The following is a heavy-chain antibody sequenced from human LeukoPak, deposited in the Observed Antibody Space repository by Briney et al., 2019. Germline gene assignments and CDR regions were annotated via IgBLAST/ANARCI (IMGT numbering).Heavy chain of an antibody. CDR2: IGTEDDT. Sequence: PGGSLRLSCTASGFTLRNYDMHWVRQTTEKGLEWVSGIGTEDDTFYPDSVKGRFTISRENAKNTLYLQMNSLRAEDTAVYYCARGRLLIGAFDYWGQGTLVTVSS. J-gene: IGHJ4*02. V-gene: IGHV3-13*01. D-gene: IGHD2-15*01. CDR1: GFTLRNYD. CDR3: ARGRLLIGAFDY.